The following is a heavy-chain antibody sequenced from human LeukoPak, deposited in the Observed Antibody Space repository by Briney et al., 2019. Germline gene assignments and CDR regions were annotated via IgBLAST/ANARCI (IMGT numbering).Heavy chain of an antibody. V-gene: IGHV4-34*01. CDR3: ARGPDHAKVGY. CDR2: INHIGIT. J-gene: IGHJ4*02. D-gene: IGHD1-14*01. CDR1: GGSVSDYY. Sequence: TSETLSLTCAVDGGSVSDYYWTWIRQPPGKGLEWIGEINHIGITDHNPSLKSRVTMSIDTSKNQFSLKLSSVAAADTAVYYCARGPDHAKVGYWGQGTLVTVSS.